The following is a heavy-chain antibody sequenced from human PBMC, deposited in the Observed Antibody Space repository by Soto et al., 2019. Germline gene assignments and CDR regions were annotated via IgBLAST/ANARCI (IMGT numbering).Heavy chain of an antibody. CDR3: ARDPLGWNYYGMDV. V-gene: IGHV3-11*01. D-gene: IGHD6-19*01. CDR2: ISSSGNTI. CDR1: GFTFSDYY. J-gene: IGHJ6*02. Sequence: PGGSLRLSCAASGFTFSDYYMSWIRQAPGKGLEWVSYISSSGNTIYYADSVKGRFTTSRDNAKNSVYLQMNSLRAEDTAVYYCARDPLGWNYYGMDVWGQGTTVTVSS.